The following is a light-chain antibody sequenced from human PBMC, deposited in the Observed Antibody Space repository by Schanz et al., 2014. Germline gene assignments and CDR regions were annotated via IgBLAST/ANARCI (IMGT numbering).Light chain of an antibody. CDR2: DVS. V-gene: IGLV2-14*03. J-gene: IGLJ3*02. Sequence: QSVLTQPASVSGSPGQSITISCTGTSSDVGGYNYVSWHQQHPGKAPKLMIYDVSNRPSGVSNRFSGSKSGNTASLTISGLQAEDEAAYYCSSYTSSGTRVFGGGTKLTVL. CDR3: SSYTSSGTRV. CDR1: SSDVGGYNY.